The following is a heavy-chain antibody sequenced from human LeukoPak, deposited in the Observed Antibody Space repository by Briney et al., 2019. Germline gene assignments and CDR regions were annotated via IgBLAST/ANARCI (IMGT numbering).Heavy chain of an antibody. Sequence: PSETLSLTCAVSGGSFSGHYWNWIRQPPGKGLEWIGEINHGGRTNYNPSLKSRVTISVDTSQKQFSLRLSSVTAADTAVYYCARGRYVTTRGGAAAGFLDYWGQGTLVTVST. CDR2: INHGGRT. CDR1: GGSFSGHY. CDR3: ARGRYVTTRGGAAAGFLDY. J-gene: IGHJ4*02. V-gene: IGHV4-34*01. D-gene: IGHD6-13*01.